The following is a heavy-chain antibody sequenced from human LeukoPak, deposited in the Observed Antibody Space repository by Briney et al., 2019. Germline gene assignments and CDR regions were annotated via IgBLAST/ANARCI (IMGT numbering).Heavy chain of an antibody. D-gene: IGHD3-10*01. Sequence: PSETPSLTCAVHGGSFSGYYWSWIRQPPGKGLEWIGEINHSGSTNYNPSLKSRVTISVDTSKNQFSLKLSSVTAADTAVYYCARGGVYGSGLYYYYYYMDVWGKGTTVTVSS. CDR2: INHSGST. J-gene: IGHJ6*03. CDR3: ARGGVYGSGLYYYYYYMDV. V-gene: IGHV4-34*01. CDR1: GGSFSGYY.